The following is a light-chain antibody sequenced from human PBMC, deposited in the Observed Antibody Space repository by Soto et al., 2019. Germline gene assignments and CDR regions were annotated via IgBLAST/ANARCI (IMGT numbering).Light chain of an antibody. J-gene: IGKJ3*01. Sequence: DIQMTQSPSTLSASVGDRVTITCRASQSISGWLAWYQQKPGKAPKLLIYDASSLESGVPSRFSDSGSGTEFTLTISSLQPDDFATYYCQQYNSYSLTTFGPGTKVDI. CDR2: DAS. V-gene: IGKV1-5*01. CDR3: QQYNSYSLTT. CDR1: QSISGW.